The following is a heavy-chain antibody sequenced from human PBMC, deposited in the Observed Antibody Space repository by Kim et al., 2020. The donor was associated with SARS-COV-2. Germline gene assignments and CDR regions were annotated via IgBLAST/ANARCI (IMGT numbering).Heavy chain of an antibody. D-gene: IGHD3-10*01. CDR3: ARSEYYGSENLAKYGMDV. V-gene: IGHV4-61*01. Sequence: PSETLSLTCTVSGGSVSGRTYYWTWIRQTPGIGLEWIGNIFYSGSTTYNPSLKSRVTISVDTSKSQFSLSLRSVTAADMAVYYCARSEYYGSENLAKYGMDVWGQGTTVTVSS. CDR1: GGSVSGRTYY. J-gene: IGHJ6*02. CDR2: IFYSGST.